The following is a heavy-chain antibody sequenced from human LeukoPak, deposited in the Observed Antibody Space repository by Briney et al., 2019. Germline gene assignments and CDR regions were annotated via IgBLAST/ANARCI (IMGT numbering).Heavy chain of an antibody. V-gene: IGHV4-59*08. Sequence: SETLSLTCTVSGGSISSHYWSWIRQPPGKGLEWIGYIYYSGSTNYNPSLKSRVTISVDTSKNQFSLKLSSVTAADTAVYYCARHSRVPAAFPNWFDPWGQGTLVTVSS. D-gene: IGHD2-2*01. J-gene: IGHJ5*02. CDR2: IYYSGST. CDR3: ARHSRVPAAFPNWFDP. CDR1: GGSISSHY.